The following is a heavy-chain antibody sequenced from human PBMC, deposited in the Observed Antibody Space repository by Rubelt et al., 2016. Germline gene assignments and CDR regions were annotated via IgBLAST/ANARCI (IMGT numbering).Heavy chain of an antibody. CDR2: ISGSGGST. CDR1: GFTFINTW. J-gene: IGHJ4*02. Sequence: SGFTFINTWMTWVRQAPGKGLEWVSAISGSGGSTYYADSVKGRFTISRDNAKNSLYLQMNSLRAEDTAVYYCARDWEVGLGWGQGTLVTVSS. V-gene: IGHV3-21*01. CDR3: ARDWEVGLG. D-gene: IGHD1-26*01.